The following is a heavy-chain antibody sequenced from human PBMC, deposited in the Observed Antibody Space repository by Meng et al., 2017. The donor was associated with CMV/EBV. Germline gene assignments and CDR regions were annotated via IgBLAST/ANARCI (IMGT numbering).Heavy chain of an antibody. CDR3: ARDPHSGSYPVDY. Sequence: GESLKISCAASGFSFSNYEMNWVRQAPGKGLEWVSYISSSGTTIYYADSVKGRFTISRDNAKNSLYLQMNSLRAEDTAVYYCARDPHSGSYPVDYWGQGTLVTVSS. CDR1: GFSFSNYE. D-gene: IGHD1-26*01. V-gene: IGHV3-48*03. CDR2: ISSSGTTI. J-gene: IGHJ4*02.